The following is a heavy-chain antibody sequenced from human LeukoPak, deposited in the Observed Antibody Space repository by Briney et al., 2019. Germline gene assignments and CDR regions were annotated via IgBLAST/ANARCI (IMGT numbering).Heavy chain of an antibody. CDR3: AKAHDDYYFDY. CDR1: GFTFTNYA. J-gene: IGHJ4*02. D-gene: IGHD4-17*01. Sequence: GGSLRLSCAASGFTFTNYAMTWVRQSPGKGLEWVSTVSSSGGNTYYAESVRGRFTISRDNSKNTVSLHMNSLRAEDTAVYYCAKAHDDYYFDYWGRGTRVTVSS. V-gene: IGHV3-23*01. CDR2: VSSSGGNT.